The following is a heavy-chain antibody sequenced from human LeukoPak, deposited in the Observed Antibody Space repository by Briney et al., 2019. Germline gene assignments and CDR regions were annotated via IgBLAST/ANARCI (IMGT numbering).Heavy chain of an antibody. J-gene: IGHJ6*02. D-gene: IGHD2-15*01. CDR1: GGSFSGYY. Sequence: SETLSLTCAVYGGSFSGYYWSWIRQPPGKGLEWIGEINHSGSTNYNPSLKSRVTIPVDTSKNQFSLKLSSVTAADTAVYYCAVGVVVALPPATYYGMDVWGQGTTVTVSS. CDR3: AVGVVVALPPATYYGMDV. V-gene: IGHV4-34*01. CDR2: INHSGST.